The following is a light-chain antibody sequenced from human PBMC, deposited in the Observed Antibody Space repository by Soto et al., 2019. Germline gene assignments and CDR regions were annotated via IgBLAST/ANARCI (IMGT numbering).Light chain of an antibody. CDR3: QQSYSTPYT. J-gene: IGKJ2*01. CDR1: QDISNS. Sequence: DIQMTQTPPSLSLSVGDRVTITCRASQDISNSLNWYQQKPGKSPRALIYGASSLESGVPSRVSGRGSGTDFTLSISSLQPEDCATYFCQQSYSTPYTFGQGTSLRIK. CDR2: GAS. V-gene: IGKV1-39*01.